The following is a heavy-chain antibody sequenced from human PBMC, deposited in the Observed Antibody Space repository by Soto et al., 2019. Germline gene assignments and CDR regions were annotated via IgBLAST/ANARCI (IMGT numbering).Heavy chain of an antibody. J-gene: IGHJ4*02. CDR3: ARVDGGNSG. CDR2: IHRAGST. CDR1: GFSVSSNY. Sequence: EAQLVESGGGLVQPGGSLRLSCAASGFSVSSNYMSWVRQAPGKGLEWVSVIHRAGSTYYADSVKGRFTISRDNSKNTGYLQMNSVGADGAAVYYCARVDGGNSGWGQGTLVTVSS. V-gene: IGHV3-66*01. D-gene: IGHD2-21*02.